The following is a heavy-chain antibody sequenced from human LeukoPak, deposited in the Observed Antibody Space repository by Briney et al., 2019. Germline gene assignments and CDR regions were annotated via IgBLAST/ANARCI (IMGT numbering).Heavy chain of an antibody. D-gene: IGHD2-15*01. CDR3: ARDGGYCSGGSCYTIFDY. CDR1: GFTFNNYA. Sequence: GGSLRLSCAASGFTFNNYAMHWVRQAPGKGLEWVSYISSSGSTIYYADSVKGRFTISRDNAKNSLYLQMNSLRAEDTAVYYCARDGGYCSGGSCYTIFDYWGQGTLVTVSS. J-gene: IGHJ4*02. CDR2: ISSSGSTI. V-gene: IGHV3-48*03.